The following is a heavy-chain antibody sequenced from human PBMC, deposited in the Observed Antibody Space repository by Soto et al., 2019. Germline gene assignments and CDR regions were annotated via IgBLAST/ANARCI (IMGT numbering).Heavy chain of an antibody. V-gene: IGHV1-58*01. Sequence: SVKVSCKASGFTFSSSAVRWVRQARGQRLEWIGWIVLGNANTNYAQKFQKRVTITRDMPTSTAYMELRSLTFEDTAVYYCATRIGNIGWYWLDTWGQGTLVTVSS. CDR3: ATRIGNIGWYWLDT. CDR1: GFTFSSSA. J-gene: IGHJ5*02. CDR2: IVLGNANT. D-gene: IGHD6-19*01.